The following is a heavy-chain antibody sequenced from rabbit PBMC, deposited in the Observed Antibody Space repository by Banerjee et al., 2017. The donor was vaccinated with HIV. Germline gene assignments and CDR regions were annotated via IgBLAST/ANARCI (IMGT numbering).Heavy chain of an antibody. D-gene: IGHD4-1*01. CDR1: GFSFSNKYV. V-gene: IGHV1S45*01. CDR3: AGEGSAWGEFNL. Sequence: QEQLEESGGDLVKPEGSLTLTCTASGFSFSNKYVMCWVRQAPGKGLEWIACINTSSGNTVYASWAKGRFTISRTSSTTVALQMTSLTAADTATYFCAGEGSAWGEFNLWGPGTLVTVS. J-gene: IGHJ4*01. CDR2: INTSSGNT.